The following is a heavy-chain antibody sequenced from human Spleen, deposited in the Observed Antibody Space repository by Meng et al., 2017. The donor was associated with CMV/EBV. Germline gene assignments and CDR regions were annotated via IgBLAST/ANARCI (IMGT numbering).Heavy chain of an antibody. CDR1: GFTFSDYA. Sequence: SLKISCAASGFTFSDYAMYWVRQAPGKGLEWISGISWNSAHIAYADSVRGRFTISRDNAKNSLYLQMNRLRVEDTAVYYCAKDLGDCSSTSCYWGPVDYYYGMDVWGQGTTVTVSS. J-gene: IGHJ6*02. CDR3: AKDLGDCSSTSCYWGPVDYYYGMDV. D-gene: IGHD2-2*01. CDR2: ISWNSAHI. V-gene: IGHV3-9*01.